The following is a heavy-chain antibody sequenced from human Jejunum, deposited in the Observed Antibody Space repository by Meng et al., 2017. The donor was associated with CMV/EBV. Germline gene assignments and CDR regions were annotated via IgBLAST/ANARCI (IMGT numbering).Heavy chain of an antibody. J-gene: IGHJ4*02. CDR3: TAGTGRTDCDY. D-gene: IGHD1-1*01. V-gene: IGHV3-15*01. Sequence: EVQMXXXXXGLVXPXXXLILXXXASGFTFSDAYMTWVRQAPGKGLDWVGRFKSKRVGGTIDYAAAVKGRFTISRDDSKNTLYLQMNSLKAEDTGVYYCTAGTGRTDCDYWGQGTLVTVSA. CDR1: GFTFSDAY. CDR2: FKSKRVGGTI.